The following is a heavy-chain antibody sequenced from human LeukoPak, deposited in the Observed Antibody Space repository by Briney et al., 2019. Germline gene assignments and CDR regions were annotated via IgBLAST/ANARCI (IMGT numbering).Heavy chain of an antibody. CDR2: IYYSWST. D-gene: IGHD3-9*01. V-gene: IGHV4-59*01. Sequence: PSETLSLTCTVSGGSISSYYWSWLRQPPGQGLEWIGYIYYSWSTNYNHFLKSRVTISVDTSKNQFSLKLSSVTAADTAVYYCARVRGPDYDISESHYYYYMDVWGKGTTVTISS. J-gene: IGHJ6*03. CDR1: GGSISSYY. CDR3: ARVRGPDYDISESHYYYYMDV.